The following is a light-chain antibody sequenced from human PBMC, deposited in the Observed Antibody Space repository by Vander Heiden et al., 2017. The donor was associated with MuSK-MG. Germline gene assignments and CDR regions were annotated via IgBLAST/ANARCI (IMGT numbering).Light chain of an antibody. CDR2: SAS. J-gene: IGKJ4*01. CDR3: QQNYSTPPLT. CDR1: QSISSY. Sequence: DIQMTQSPSSLSASVGDRVTITCRASQSISSYLNWYHQKPGKAPKLLMYSASSMQSGVPSRFSSSRCGTEYTLTISSLQPEDFATYYCQQNYSTPPLTFGGGTKVEIK. V-gene: IGKV1-39*01.